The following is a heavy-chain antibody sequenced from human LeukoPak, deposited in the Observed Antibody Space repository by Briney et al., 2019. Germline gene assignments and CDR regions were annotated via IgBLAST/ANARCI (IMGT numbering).Heavy chain of an antibody. D-gene: IGHD4-23*01. CDR2: ISAAGSNI. Sequence: GGSLRLSCAASGFTFSSYAMSWVRLAPGKGLEWVSSISAAGSNIKYADSVQGRFTISRDRSKNTLYLHMNSLRAEDTALYFCAKDRGNCGYAFDIWGQGTMATVSS. V-gene: IGHV3-23*01. CDR3: AKDRGNCGYAFDI. J-gene: IGHJ3*02. CDR1: GFTFSSYA.